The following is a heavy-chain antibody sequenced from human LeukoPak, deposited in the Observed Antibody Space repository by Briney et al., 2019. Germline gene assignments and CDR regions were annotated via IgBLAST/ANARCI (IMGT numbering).Heavy chain of an antibody. J-gene: IGHJ4*02. CDR2: IIPILGIA. V-gene: IGHV1-69*02. Sequence: SVKVSCKASGGTFGSYTISWVRQAPGQGLEWMGRIIPILGIANYAQKFQGRVTITADKSTSTAYMELSSLRSEDTAVYYCARGIVYGGNTRYFDYWGQGTLVTVSS. CDR1: GGTFGSYT. CDR3: ARGIVYGGNTRYFDY. D-gene: IGHD4-23*01.